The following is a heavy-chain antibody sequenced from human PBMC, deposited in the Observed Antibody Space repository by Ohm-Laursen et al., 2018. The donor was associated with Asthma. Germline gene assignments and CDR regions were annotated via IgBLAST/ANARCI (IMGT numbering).Heavy chain of an antibody. V-gene: IGHV4-39*01. D-gene: IGHD3-9*01. CDR1: GGSISSSSYY. CDR3: ARHNYDILTGYPYYFDY. Sequence: SETLSLTCTVSGGSISSSSYYWGWIRQPPGKGLEWIGTIYYSGSTYYNPSLKSRVTISVDTSKNQFSLKLSSVTAADTAVYYCARHNYDILTGYPYYFDYWGQGTLVTVSS. J-gene: IGHJ4*02. CDR2: IYYSGST.